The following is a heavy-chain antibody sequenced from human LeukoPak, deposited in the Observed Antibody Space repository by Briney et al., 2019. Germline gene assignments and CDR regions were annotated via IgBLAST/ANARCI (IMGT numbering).Heavy chain of an antibody. V-gene: IGHV1-69*05. CDR2: IIPIFGTA. CDR1: GGTFSSYA. J-gene: IGHJ4*02. CDR3: ARGDGSGYYSPVYYFDY. D-gene: IGHD3-22*01. Sequence: ASVKVSCKASGGTFSSYAISWVRQAPGQGLEWMGGIIPIFGTADYAQKFQGRVTITTDESTSTAYMELSSLRSEDTAVYYCARGDGSGYYSPVYYFDYWGQGTLVTVSS.